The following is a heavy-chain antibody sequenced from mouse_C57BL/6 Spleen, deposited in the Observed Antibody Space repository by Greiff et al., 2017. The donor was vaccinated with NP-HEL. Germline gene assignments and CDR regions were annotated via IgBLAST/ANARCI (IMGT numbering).Heavy chain of an antibody. J-gene: IGHJ4*01. CDR1: GYTFTDYY. CDR2: IYPGSGNT. CDR3: ERSDYGAMDY. Sequence: QVQLQQSGAELVRPGASVKLSCKASGYTFTDYYINWVKQRPGQGLEWIARIYPGSGNTYYNEKFKGKATLTAEKSSSTAYMQLSSLTSEDSAVYFCERSDYGAMDYWGQGTSVTVSS. V-gene: IGHV1-76*01. D-gene: IGHD2-4*01.